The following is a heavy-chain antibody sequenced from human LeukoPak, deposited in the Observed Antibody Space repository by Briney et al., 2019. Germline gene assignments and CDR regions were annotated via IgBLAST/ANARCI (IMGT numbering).Heavy chain of an antibody. J-gene: IGHJ4*02. CDR2: IYYSGST. Sequence: SETLSLTCTVSGGSISSGGYYWSWIRQHPGKGLEWIGYIYYSGSTYYNPSLKSRVTISVDTSKNQFSLKLSSVTAADTAVYYCARGTTVSACDYWGQGTLVTVSS. D-gene: IGHD4-17*01. CDR3: ARGTTVSACDY. CDR1: GGSISSGGYY. V-gene: IGHV4-31*03.